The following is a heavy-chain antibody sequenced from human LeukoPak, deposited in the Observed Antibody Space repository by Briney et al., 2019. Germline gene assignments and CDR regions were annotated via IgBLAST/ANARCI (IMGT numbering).Heavy chain of an antibody. CDR3: AKDLRGGIVVVVAATDLFDY. D-gene: IGHD2-15*01. Sequence: GGSLRLSCAASGFTFSSYAMSWVRQAPGKGLEWVSAISGSGGSTYYADSVKGRFTISRDNSKNTLYLQMNSLRAEDTAVYYCAKDLRGGIVVVVAATDLFDYWGQGTLVTVSS. J-gene: IGHJ4*02. V-gene: IGHV3-23*01. CDR1: GFTFSSYA. CDR2: ISGSGGST.